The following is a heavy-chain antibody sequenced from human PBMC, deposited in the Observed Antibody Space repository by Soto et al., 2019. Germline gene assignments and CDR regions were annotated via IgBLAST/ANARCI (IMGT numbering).Heavy chain of an antibody. CDR2: IYYSGRT. CDR3: ARSPRSDELSLFDF. V-gene: IGHV4-39*01. D-gene: IGHD3-16*02. CDR1: GGSISRSSYF. Sequence: QLQLQESGLGLVKPSETLSLTCSVSGGSISRSSYFWTWIRQPPGKGLEYIGSIYYSGRTHHNPSLESRVTISVDTSKNQFSLKLASVTAADTAVYYCARSPRSDELSLFDFWGQGTLVTVSS. J-gene: IGHJ5*01.